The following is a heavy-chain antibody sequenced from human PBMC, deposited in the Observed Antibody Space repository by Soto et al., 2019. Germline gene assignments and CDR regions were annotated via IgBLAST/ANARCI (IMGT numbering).Heavy chain of an antibody. CDR3: ARGKNSGYDFDEGEIYFDY. D-gene: IGHD5-12*01. CDR1: GGTFSSYT. Sequence: QVQLVQSGAEVKKPGSSVKVSCKASGGTFSSYTISWVRQAPGQGLEWMGRIIPILGIANYAQKFQGRVTITADKSTSTAYMELSSLRSEDTAVYYCARGKNSGYDFDEGEIYFDYWGQGTLVTVSS. J-gene: IGHJ4*02. V-gene: IGHV1-69*02. CDR2: IIPILGIA.